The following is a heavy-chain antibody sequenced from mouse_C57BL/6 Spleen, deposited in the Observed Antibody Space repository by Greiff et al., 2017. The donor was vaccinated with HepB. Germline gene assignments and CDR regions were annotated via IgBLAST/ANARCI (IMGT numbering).Heavy chain of an antibody. CDR2: IHPNSGST. Sequence: QVHVKQPGAELVKPGASVKLSCKASGYTFTSYWMHWVKQRPGQGLEWIGMIHPNSGSTNYNEKFKSKATLTVDKSSSTAYMQLSSLTSEDSAVYYCARSNYYGSSPYFDYWGQGTTLTVSS. J-gene: IGHJ2*01. CDR1: GYTFTSYW. V-gene: IGHV1-64*01. D-gene: IGHD1-1*01. CDR3: ARSNYYGSSPYFDY.